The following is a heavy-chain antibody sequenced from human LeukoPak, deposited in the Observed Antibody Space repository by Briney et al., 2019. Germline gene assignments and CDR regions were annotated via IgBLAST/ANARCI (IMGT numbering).Heavy chain of an antibody. CDR2: IYYTGAT. V-gene: IGHV4-59*01. J-gene: IGHJ4*02. CDR1: GGSISNYY. CDR3: AGGQQLFDY. Sequence: SETLPLTCTISGGSISNYYWTWIRLPPGKGLEWIGYIYYTGATYYNASLKSRLTISLDTSKNQFSLKLSSVTAADTAVYYCAGGQQLFDYWGQGTLVTVSS. D-gene: IGHD6-13*01.